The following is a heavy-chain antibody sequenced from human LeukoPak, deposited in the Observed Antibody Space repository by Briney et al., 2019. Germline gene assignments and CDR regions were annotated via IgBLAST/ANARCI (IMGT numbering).Heavy chain of an antibody. CDR2: IYYSGST. D-gene: IGHD3-3*01. J-gene: IGHJ6*03. CDR1: GGSISSGGYY. Sequence: SQTLSLTCTVSGGSISSGGYYWSWIRQHPGKGLEWIGYIYYSGSTYYNPSLKSRVTISVDTSKNQFSLKLSSVTDADTAVYYCARVGRGSGYSRYYYYYYMDVWGKGTTVTVSS. CDR3: ARVGRGSGYSRYYYYYYMDV. V-gene: IGHV4-31*03.